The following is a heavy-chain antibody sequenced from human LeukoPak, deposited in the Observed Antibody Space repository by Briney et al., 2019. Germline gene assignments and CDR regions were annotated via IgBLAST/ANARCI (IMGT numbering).Heavy chain of an antibody. CDR2: INPNSGGI. CDR3: ARGGGSYHVDY. J-gene: IGHJ4*02. D-gene: IGHD1-26*01. Sequence: ASVKVSCKASGCTFTGYYVHWVRQAPGQGLEWMGWINPNSGGINYAQQFQGRVTMTRDTPISTTYMELSRLTSDDTAVYYCARGGGSYHVDYWGQGTLVTVSS. V-gene: IGHV1-2*02. CDR1: GCTFTGYY.